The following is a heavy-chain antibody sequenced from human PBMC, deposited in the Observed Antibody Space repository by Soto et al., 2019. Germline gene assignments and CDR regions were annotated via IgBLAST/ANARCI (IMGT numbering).Heavy chain of an antibody. D-gene: IGHD4-17*01. V-gene: IGHV4-61*01. CDR1: GVSVSRGSFY. CDR3: ARGATVTQFDY. Sequence: KASETLSLTCTVSGVSVSRGSFYWAWIRQPPGKGLEWIGFGSYSGTTNYKPSLKSRVTISVDTSRSQISLKVSSLTAADTAVYYCARGATVTQFDYWGRGTLVTVSS. CDR2: GSYSGTT. J-gene: IGHJ4*02.